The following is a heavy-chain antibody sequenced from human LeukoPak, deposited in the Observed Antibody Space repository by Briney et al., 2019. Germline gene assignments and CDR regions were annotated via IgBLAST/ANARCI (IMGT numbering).Heavy chain of an antibody. J-gene: IGHJ4*02. CDR3: AKVGVVVTAIYFDY. CDR2: ISGSGGST. CDR1: GFTLSSYA. D-gene: IGHD2-21*02. V-gene: IGHV3-23*01. Sequence: GGSLRLSCAASGFTLSSYAMSWVRQAPGKGLEWVSAISGSGGSTYYADSVKGRFTISRDNSKNTLYLQMNSLRAEDTAVYYCAKVGVVVTAIYFDYWGQGTLVTVSS.